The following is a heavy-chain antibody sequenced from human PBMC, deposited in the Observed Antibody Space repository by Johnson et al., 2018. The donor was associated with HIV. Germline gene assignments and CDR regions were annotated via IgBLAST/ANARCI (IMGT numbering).Heavy chain of an antibody. CDR2: MSGSGGGP. Sequence: VQLVESGGGLVQPGGSLRLSCAASGFAFSNYAMSWVRQAPGKGLEWVSAMSGSGGGPYYDDSVKGRFSVTRDNAQSSLYVQMNSLRAEDTALYYCARDVASISWSEAAFDIWGQGTMVTVSS. CDR1: GFAFSNYA. D-gene: IGHD6-13*01. CDR3: ARDVASISWSEAAFDI. V-gene: IGHV3-23*04. J-gene: IGHJ3*02.